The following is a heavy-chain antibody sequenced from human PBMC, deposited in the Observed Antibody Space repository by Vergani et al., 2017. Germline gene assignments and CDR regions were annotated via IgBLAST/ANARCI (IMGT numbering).Heavy chain of an antibody. J-gene: IGHJ4*02. D-gene: IGHD1-26*01. CDR2: ISAYNGNT. V-gene: IGHV1-18*01. Sequence: QVQLVQSGAEVKKPGASVKVSCKASGYTFTSYGISWVRQAPGQGLEWMGWISAYNGNTNYAQKLQGRVNMTTDTSTSTAYMELRSRRSDDTAVYYCARDGWELLRVDYFDYWGQGTLVTVSS. CDR1: GYTFTSYG. CDR3: ARDGWELLRVDYFDY.